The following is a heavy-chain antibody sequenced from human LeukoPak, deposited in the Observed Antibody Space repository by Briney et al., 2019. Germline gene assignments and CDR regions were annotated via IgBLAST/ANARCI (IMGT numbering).Heavy chain of an antibody. J-gene: IGHJ4*02. CDR2: IYYSGST. CDR1: GGSINTYT. V-gene: IGHV4-59*01. Sequence: SETLSLTCTVSGGSINTYTWSWIRQPPGKGLEWIGYIYYSGSTNYNPSLKSRVTILVDTSKNQFSLKLSSVTAADTAVYYCYTVTTWFVDYWGQGTLVTVSS. CDR3: YTVTTWFVDY. D-gene: IGHD4-17*01.